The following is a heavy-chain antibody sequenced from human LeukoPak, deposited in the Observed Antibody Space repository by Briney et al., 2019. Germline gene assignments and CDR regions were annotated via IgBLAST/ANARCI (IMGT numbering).Heavy chain of an antibody. V-gene: IGHV4-31*03. CDR3: ARVDWDYVWGTLVGREGWFDP. CDR1: GGSISSGGYY. CDR2: IYYSGST. J-gene: IGHJ5*02. D-gene: IGHD3-16*01. Sequence: PSETLSLTCTVSGGSISSGGYYWSWIRQHLGKGLEWIGYIYYSGSTYYNPSLKSRVTISVDTSKNQFSLKLSSVTAADTAVYYCARVDWDYVWGTLVGREGWFDPWGQGTLVTVSS.